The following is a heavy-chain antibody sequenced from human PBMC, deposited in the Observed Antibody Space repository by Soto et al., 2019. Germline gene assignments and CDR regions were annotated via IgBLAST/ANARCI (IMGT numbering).Heavy chain of an antibody. CDR1: GYTFTSYY. CDR2: INPSGGST. J-gene: IGHJ4*02. D-gene: IGHD3-22*01. V-gene: IGHV1-46*01. Sequence: ASVKVSCKASGYTFTSYYMHWVRQAPGLGLEWMGIINPSGGSTSYAQKFQGRVTMTRDTSTSTVYMELSSLRSEDTAVYYCARSSSSPWGIWDYYDSSGYYILWGQGTLVTVSS. CDR3: ARSSSSPWGIWDYYDSSGYYIL.